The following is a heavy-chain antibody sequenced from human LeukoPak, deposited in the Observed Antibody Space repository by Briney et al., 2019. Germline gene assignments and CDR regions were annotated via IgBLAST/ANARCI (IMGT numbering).Heavy chain of an antibody. CDR1: GFTFSSYG. D-gene: IGHD3-3*01. J-gene: IGHJ4*02. CDR2: IRYDGSNK. CDR3: AKDFTFNYDFWSGLSYFDY. Sequence: GGSLRLSCAASGFTFSSYGMHWVRQAPGKGLEWVAFIRYDGSNKYYAESVKGRFTISRDNSKNTLYLQMNSLRAEDTAVYNCAKDFTFNYDFWSGLSYFDYWGQGTLVTVSS. V-gene: IGHV3-30*02.